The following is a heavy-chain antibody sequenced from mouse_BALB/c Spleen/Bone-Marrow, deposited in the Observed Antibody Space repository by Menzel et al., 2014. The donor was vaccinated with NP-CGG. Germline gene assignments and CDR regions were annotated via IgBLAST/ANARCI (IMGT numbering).Heavy chain of an antibody. CDR2: IYPGNVNT. CDR3: ARSPGSSPAWFAY. CDR1: GYTFTSYY. J-gene: IGHJ3*01. D-gene: IGHD1-1*01. V-gene: IGHV1S56*01. Sequence: QVQLQQSVPELVKPGASVRISCKASGYTFTSYYIHWVKQRPGQGLEWIGWIYPGNVNTKYNEKFKGKATLTADKSSSTAYMQLSSLTSEDSAVYFCARSPGSSPAWFAYWGQGTLVTVSA.